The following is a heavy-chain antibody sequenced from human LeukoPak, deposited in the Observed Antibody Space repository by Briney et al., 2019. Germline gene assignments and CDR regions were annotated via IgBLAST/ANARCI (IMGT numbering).Heavy chain of an antibody. CDR3: ARKGIVGATSGFDY. CDR2: ISSSSSYI. CDR1: GFTFSSYS. V-gene: IGHV3-21*01. D-gene: IGHD1-26*01. J-gene: IGHJ4*02. Sequence: SGGSLRLSCAASGFTFSSYSMNWVRQAPGKGLEWVSSISSSSSYIYYADSVKGRFTISRDNAKNSLYLQMNSLRAEDTAVYYCARKGIVGATSGFDYWGQGTLVTVSS.